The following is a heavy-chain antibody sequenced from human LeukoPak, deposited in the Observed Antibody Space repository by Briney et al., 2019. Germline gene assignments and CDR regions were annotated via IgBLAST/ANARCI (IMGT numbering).Heavy chain of an antibody. CDR2: IKHDGSEK. J-gene: IGHJ4*02. Sequence: QAGGSLRLSCAASGFSFNSDWMDWVRQAPGKGLEWVANIKHDGSEKNCLDSVKGRFTISRDNAQNSLYLQMNGLRVEDSAVYYCTRRLDDWGQETLVTVSS. D-gene: IGHD3-16*01. CDR1: GFSFNSDW. V-gene: IGHV3-7*01. CDR3: TRRLDD.